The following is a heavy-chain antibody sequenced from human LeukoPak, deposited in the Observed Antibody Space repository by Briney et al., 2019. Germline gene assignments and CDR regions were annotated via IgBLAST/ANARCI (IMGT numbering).Heavy chain of an antibody. J-gene: IGHJ4*02. V-gene: IGHV3-23*01. D-gene: IGHD3-10*01. CDR2: ISGSGGST. CDR1: GFTFSSYA. Sequence: GGSLRLSCAASGFTFSSYAMSWVRQAPGKGLEWVSAISGSGGSTYYADSVKGRFTISRDNSKNTLYLQMGSLRAEDMAVYYCARVGKLWFGELFGSYFDYWGQGTLVTVSS. CDR3: ARVGKLWFGELFGSYFDY.